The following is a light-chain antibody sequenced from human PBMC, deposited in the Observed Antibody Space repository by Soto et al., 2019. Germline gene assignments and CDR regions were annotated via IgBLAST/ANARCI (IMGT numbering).Light chain of an antibody. CDR1: SSDIGGHKY. Sequence: QSALTQPASVSGSPGQSITISCTGTSSDIGGHKYVSWYQQHPGKAPKLMIYEVSNRPSGVSNRFSGSKSGNRASLTISGLQDDDEADYYCSSYTGSSTHVVFGGGTQLTVL. V-gene: IGLV2-14*01. CDR3: SSYTGSSTHVV. CDR2: EVS. J-gene: IGLJ2*01.